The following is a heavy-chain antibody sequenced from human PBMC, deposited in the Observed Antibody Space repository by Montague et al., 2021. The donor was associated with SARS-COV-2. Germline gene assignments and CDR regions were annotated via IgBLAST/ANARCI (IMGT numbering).Heavy chain of an antibody. CDR1: GGSIYSSSYY. Sequence: SETLSLTCTVSGGSIYSSSYYWGWIRQPPGKGLEWIGNVVYSGSTYYNPSLESRVTISVDTSKNQFSLKLNSVTAADTAVYDCGSCIDDWGQGTLVTVSS. CDR2: VVYSGST. J-gene: IGHJ4*02. CDR3: GSCIDD. V-gene: IGHV4-39*01.